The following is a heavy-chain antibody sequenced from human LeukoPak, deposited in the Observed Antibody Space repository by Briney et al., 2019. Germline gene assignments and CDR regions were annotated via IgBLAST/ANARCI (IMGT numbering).Heavy chain of an antibody. D-gene: IGHD1-26*01. V-gene: IGHV4-59*01. CDR2: IFYSGSA. CDR3: ARLRSGSTPPPPHYYYGLDV. J-gene: IGHJ6*02. CDR1: GGSINDFY. Sequence: SETLSLTCTVSGGSINDFYWTWIRQPPGKGLEWIGYIFYSGSANSNPSLESRVTISVDTSKNQFSLKLSSVTAADTAAYYCARLRSGSTPPPPHYYYGLDVWGQGTTVIVSS.